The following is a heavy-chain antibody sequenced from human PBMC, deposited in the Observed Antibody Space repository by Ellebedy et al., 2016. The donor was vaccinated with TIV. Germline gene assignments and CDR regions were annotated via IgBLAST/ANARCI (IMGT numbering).Heavy chain of an antibody. Sequence: ASVKVSXXASGYTFTGYYMHWVRQAPGQGLEWMGWINPNSGGTNYAQKFQGRVTMTRDTSISTAYMELSRLRSDDTAVYYCARISRDGYKRHAFDIWGQGTMVTVSS. CDR1: GYTFTGYY. V-gene: IGHV1-2*02. CDR3: ARISRDGYKRHAFDI. D-gene: IGHD5-24*01. CDR2: INPNSGGT. J-gene: IGHJ3*02.